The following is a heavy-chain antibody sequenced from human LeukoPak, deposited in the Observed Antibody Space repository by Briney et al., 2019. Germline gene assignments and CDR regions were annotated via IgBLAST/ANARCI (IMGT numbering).Heavy chain of an antibody. D-gene: IGHD1-26*01. CDR1: GFTFSSYW. Sequence: PGGSLRLSCAASGFTFSSYWMHWVRQGTGKELVWVSRINNDGSYTSYVDSVKGRFTISRDNAKSTLYLQMSSLRAEDTAIYYCVKDDGIYGVDYWGQGSLVTVSS. CDR3: VKDDGIYGVDY. CDR2: INNDGSYT. J-gene: IGHJ4*02. V-gene: IGHV3-74*01.